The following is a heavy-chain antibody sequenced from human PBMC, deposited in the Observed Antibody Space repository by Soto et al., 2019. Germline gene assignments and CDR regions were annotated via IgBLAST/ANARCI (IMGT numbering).Heavy chain of an antibody. V-gene: IGHV3-30-3*01. CDR1: GFTFSSYA. Sequence: QVQLVESGGGVVQPGRSLRLSCAASGFTFSSYAMHWVRQAPGKGLEWVAVISYDGSNKYYADSVKGRFTISRDNYKNTINMEMNSLRAEDTDVYYCARVNSGCGGYDYYGMDVWGQGTTVTVFS. J-gene: IGHJ6*02. CDR3: ARVNSGCGGYDYYGMDV. CDR2: ISYDGSNK. D-gene: IGHD6-19*01.